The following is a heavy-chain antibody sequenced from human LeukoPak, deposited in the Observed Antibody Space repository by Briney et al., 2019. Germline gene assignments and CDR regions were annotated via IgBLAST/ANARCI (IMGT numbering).Heavy chain of an antibody. CDR3: AREWSSGWYFDY. CDR2: INHSGST. D-gene: IGHD6-19*01. V-gene: IGHV4-34*01. CDR1: GGSFSGYY. J-gene: IGHJ4*02. Sequence: SETLSLTCAVYGGSFSGYYWGWIRQPPGKGLEWIGEINHSGSTNYNPSLKSRVTISVDTSKNQFSLKLSSVTAADTAVYYCAREWSSGWYFDYWGQGTLVTVSS.